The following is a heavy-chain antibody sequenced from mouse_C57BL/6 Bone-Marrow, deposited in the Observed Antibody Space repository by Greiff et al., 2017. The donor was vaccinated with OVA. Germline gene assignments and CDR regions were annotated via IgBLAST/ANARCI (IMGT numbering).Heavy chain of an antibody. V-gene: IGHV3-6*01. J-gene: IGHJ2*01. CDR1: GYSITSGYY. CDR3: ARGEITTVVAPTD. Sequence: VQLKESGPGLVKPSQSLSLTCSVTGYSITSGYYWNWIRQFPGNKLEWMGYISYDGSNNYNPSLKNRISITRDTSKNQFFLKLNSVTTEDTATYYCARGEITTVVAPTDWGQGTTRTVSS. D-gene: IGHD1-1*01. CDR2: ISYDGSN.